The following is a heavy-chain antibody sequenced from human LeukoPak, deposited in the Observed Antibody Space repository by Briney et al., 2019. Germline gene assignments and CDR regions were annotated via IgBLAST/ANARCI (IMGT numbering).Heavy chain of an antibody. J-gene: IGHJ4*02. D-gene: IGHD3-22*01. CDR1: GGSISSGDYY. V-gene: IGHV4-30-4*08. CDR3: ARVAYYYDSSGYSPVDY. Sequence: PSETLSLICTVSGGSISSGDYYWSWIRQPPGKGLEWIGYIYYSGSTYYNPSLKSRVTISVDTSKNQFSLKLSSVTAADTAVYYCARVAYYYDSSGYSPVDYWGQGTLVTVSS. CDR2: IYYSGST.